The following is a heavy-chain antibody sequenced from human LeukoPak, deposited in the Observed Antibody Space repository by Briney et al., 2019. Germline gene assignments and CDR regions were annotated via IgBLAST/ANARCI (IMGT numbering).Heavy chain of an antibody. D-gene: IGHD5-12*01. J-gene: IGHJ4*02. Sequence: ASVKVSCKASGYTFIGYYMHWVRQAPGQGPEWMGWINPSSGGTNYAQKFQGRVTMTRDTSISTAYMELSRLRSDDTAVYYCARDGSGYDPDFDYWGQGTLVTVSS. V-gene: IGHV1-2*02. CDR1: GYTFIGYY. CDR3: ARDGSGYDPDFDY. CDR2: INPSSGGT.